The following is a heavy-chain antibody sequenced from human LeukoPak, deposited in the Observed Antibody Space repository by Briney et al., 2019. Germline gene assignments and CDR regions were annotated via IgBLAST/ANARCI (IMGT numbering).Heavy chain of an antibody. CDR3: ARDSRGRVDY. J-gene: IGHJ4*02. CDR1: GGSISSGSYY. CDR2: IYTSGST. V-gene: IGHV4-61*02. Sequence: SETLSLTCTVSGGSISSGSYYWSWIRQPAGKGLEWIGRIYTSGSTNYNPSLKSRVTISVDTSKNQFSLKLSSVTAADTAVYYCARDSRGRVDYWGQGTLVTVSS.